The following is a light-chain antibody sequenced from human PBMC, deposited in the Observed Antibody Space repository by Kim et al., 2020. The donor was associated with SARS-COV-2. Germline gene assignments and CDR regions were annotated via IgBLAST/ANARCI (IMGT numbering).Light chain of an antibody. J-gene: IGKJ1*01. CDR1: LSVSRNY. CDR2: DAS. V-gene: IGKV3-20*01. Sequence: SPGERATLSCRASLSVSRNYLAWYQQKPGQAPRLLIYDASTRATGTPDRFSGSGSGTDFTLTINRLEPEDFAVYFCQQYGSSPRTFGQGTKLEIK. CDR3: QQYGSSPRT.